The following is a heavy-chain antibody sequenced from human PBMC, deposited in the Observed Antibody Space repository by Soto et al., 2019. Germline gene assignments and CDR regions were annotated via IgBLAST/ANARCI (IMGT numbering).Heavy chain of an antibody. CDR3: ARQKGRIAVEVYV. V-gene: IGHV5-10-1*01. Sequence: GESLKISCKGSGYRFTSHCISWVRQMPGKDLEWMGRIDPSDSWTNYSPSFRGHVTISVDNSISTAYLQWNSLTASDTATYYCARQKGRIAVEVYVWAQRTSVIVSS. CDR2: IDPSDSWT. CDR1: GYRFTSHC. D-gene: IGHD6-19*01. J-gene: IGHJ6*02.